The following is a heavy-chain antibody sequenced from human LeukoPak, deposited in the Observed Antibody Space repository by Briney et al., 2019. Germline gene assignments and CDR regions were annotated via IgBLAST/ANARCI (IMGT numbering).Heavy chain of an antibody. J-gene: IGHJ1*01. CDR1: GGSIRSKVHY. CDR3: ARIAVVISDRDVIAEFFQE. D-gene: IGHD3-3*01. Sequence: SETLSLTCSASGGSIRSKVHYWGWVRQPPGKGLEWIGTIYYSGTTYYNPSLESRLTLSVDTSNNQFSLRLTSVTAADTAVYYCARIAVVISDRDVIAEFFQEWGQGTPVVVSS. CDR2: IYYSGTT. V-gene: IGHV4-39*01.